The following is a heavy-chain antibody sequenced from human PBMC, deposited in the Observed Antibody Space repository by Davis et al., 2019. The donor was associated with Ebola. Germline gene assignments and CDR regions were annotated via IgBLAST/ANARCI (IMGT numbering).Heavy chain of an antibody. J-gene: IGHJ4*02. Sequence: GGSLRLSCAASGFTFDDYAMHWVRHAPGKGLERVSGISWNSGNIGYADSVKGRFTISRDNAKNSLYLQMNSLRSDDTALYYGAKERSSGGSCPFDYWGQGTLVTVSS. CDR2: ISWNSGNI. CDR1: GFTFDDYA. CDR3: AKERSSGGSCPFDY. D-gene: IGHD2-15*01. V-gene: IGHV3-9*01.